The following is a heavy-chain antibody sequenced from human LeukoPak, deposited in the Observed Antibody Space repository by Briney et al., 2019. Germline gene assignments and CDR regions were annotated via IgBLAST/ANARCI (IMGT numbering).Heavy chain of an antibody. CDR2: IYYSGST. CDR3: ARFPHYYDSSNSYVRFYFDY. V-gene: IGHV4-39*07. CDR1: GGSISSSSYY. Sequence: PSETLSLTCTVSGGSISSSSYYWGWIRQPPGKGLEWIGSIYYSGSTYYNPSLKSRVTISVDTSKNQFSLKLSSVTAADTAVYYCARFPHYYDSSNSYVRFYFDYWAQGSPVTVSS. J-gene: IGHJ4*02. D-gene: IGHD3-22*01.